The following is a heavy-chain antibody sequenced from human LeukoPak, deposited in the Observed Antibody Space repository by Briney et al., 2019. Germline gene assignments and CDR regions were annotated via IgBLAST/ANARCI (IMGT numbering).Heavy chain of an antibody. CDR3: ARGSPGGENWFDP. CDR1: GGSFSGYY. D-gene: IGHD2-21*01. CDR2: IYTSGST. Sequence: SETLSLTCAVYGGSFSGYYWSWIRQPAGKGLEWIGRIYTSGSTNYNPSLKSRVTISVDTSKNQFSLKLSSVTAADTAVYYCARGSPGGENWFDPWGQGTLVTVSS. V-gene: IGHV4-59*10. J-gene: IGHJ5*02.